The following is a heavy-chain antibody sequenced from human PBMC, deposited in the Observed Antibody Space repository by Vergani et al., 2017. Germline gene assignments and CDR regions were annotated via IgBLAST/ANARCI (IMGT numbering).Heavy chain of an antibody. Sequence: QVQLQESGPGLVKSSEPLSLTCSVSFDSIRNLYCNWIRQPPGKGLEWIGSIHYSENTNYNPPLKTRVTISVDTSKNQFSLTLTSVTAADTAVYYCASDTHSGQRADRWVQGILVTVTS. D-gene: IGHD6-19*01. CDR1: FDSIRNLY. J-gene: IGHJ5*02. CDR2: IHYSENT. V-gene: IGHV4-59*11. CDR3: ASDTHSGQRADR.